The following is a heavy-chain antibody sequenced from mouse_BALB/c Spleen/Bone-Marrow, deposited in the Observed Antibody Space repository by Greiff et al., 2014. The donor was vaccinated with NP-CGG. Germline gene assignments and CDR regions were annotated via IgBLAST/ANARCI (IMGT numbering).Heavy chain of an antibody. J-gene: IGHJ2*01. Sequence: VQLQQPGAELVKPGASVKLSCTAPGFNIKDTYMHWVKQRPEQGLEWIGRIDPANGNTKYDPKFQGKATITADTSSNTAYLQLSSLTSEDTAVYYCARYYYGSSLFDYWGQGTTLTVSS. V-gene: IGHV14-3*02. CDR1: GFNIKDTY. D-gene: IGHD1-1*01. CDR2: IDPANGNT. CDR3: ARYYYGSSLFDY.